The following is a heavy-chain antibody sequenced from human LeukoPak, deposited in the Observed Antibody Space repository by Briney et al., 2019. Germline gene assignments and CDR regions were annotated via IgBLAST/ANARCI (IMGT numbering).Heavy chain of an antibody. Sequence: GESLKISCKGSGYSFTNYWIGWVRQMPGKGLEWMWIIYPGDSDNKYSPSFQGQVTISADKSISTAYLQWSSLRASDTAMYYCARHFSACSSTSCYAAWFDYWGQGTLVTVSS. J-gene: IGHJ4*02. CDR1: GYSFTNYW. CDR3: ARHFSACSSTSCYAAWFDY. D-gene: IGHD2-2*01. V-gene: IGHV5-51*01. CDR2: IYPGDSDN.